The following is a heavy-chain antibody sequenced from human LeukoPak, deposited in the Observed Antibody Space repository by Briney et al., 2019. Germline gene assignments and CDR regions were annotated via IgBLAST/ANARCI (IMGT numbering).Heavy chain of an antibody. Sequence: SETLSLTCTVSGGSISSGGYYWSWIRQHPGKGLEWIGYIYYSGSTYYNPSLKSRVTISVDTSKNQFSLKLSSVTAADTAVYYCARARRPSSTSLWNYYFDYWGQGTLVTVSS. J-gene: IGHJ4*02. CDR1: GGSISSGGYY. D-gene: IGHD2-2*01. CDR3: ARARRPSSTSLWNYYFDY. V-gene: IGHV4-31*03. CDR2: IYYSGST.